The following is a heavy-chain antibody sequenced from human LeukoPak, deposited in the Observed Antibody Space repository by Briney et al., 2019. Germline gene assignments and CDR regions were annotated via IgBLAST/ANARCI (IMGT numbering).Heavy chain of an antibody. J-gene: IGHJ6*03. CDR2: ISSSSSFI. V-gene: IGHV3-21*01. CDR1: GFTFSSHS. CDR3: AKEGDQFRGYLDA. D-gene: IGHD3-16*01. Sequence: GGSLRLSCAASGFTFSSHSMNWVRQAPGKGLEWVSSISSSSSFIYYVDSVKGRFTISRDNSQNTLYLQMNSLRDDDTAVYYCAKEGDQFRGYLDAWGKGTTVTVSS.